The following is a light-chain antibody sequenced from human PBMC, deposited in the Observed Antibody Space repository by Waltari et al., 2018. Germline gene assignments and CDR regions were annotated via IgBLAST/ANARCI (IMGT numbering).Light chain of an antibody. CDR1: QSVGSSY. CDR2: GAS. Sequence: EIVLTQSPGTLSLSPGERATLSYRASQSVGSSYLAWYQQKPGQAPRLLIYGASSRATDIPARFSGSGSGTDFTLTISRLEPEDFAVYYCQQYGTSRTFGQGTKVEIK. V-gene: IGKV3-20*01. J-gene: IGKJ1*01. CDR3: QQYGTSRT.